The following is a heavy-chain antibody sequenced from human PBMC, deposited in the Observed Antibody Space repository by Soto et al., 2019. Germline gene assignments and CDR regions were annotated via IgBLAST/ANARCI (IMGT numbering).Heavy chain of an antibody. CDR1: GGSVSSGHYY. D-gene: IGHD6-19*01. V-gene: IGHV4-61*01. CDR2: IYYTGST. J-gene: IGHJ4*02. CDR3: ARSGAGSGWL. Sequence: QVQLQESGPGLVRPSETLSLTCTVSGGSVSSGHYYWSWSRKPPGKGLEWIGYIYYTGSTNYNPSLKSRVTISVDTSKKQFSLKMNSVTAAGTAVYYCARSGAGSGWLGGQGTLVTVSS.